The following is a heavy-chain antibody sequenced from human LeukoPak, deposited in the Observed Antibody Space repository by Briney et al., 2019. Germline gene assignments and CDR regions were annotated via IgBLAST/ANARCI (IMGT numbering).Heavy chain of an antibody. CDR1: GYIFPNYW. J-gene: IGHJ4*02. Sequence: GESLKISCKASGYIFPNYWIGWVRQMPGKGLEWMGIIYPGDSDTRYSPSFQGQFTISVDKSINTAFLQWSSLKASDTAMYYCARQNAEVGYFDFWGQGTLVTVSS. CDR2: IYPGDSDT. V-gene: IGHV5-51*01. D-gene: IGHD1-26*01. CDR3: ARQNAEVGYFDF.